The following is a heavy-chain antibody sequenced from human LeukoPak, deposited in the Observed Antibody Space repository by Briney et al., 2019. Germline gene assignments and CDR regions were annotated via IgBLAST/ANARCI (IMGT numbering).Heavy chain of an antibody. V-gene: IGHV3-48*03. J-gene: IGHJ4*02. CDR2: ISSSGGAI. CDR1: GFTFSSYE. Sequence: GGSLRLSCVASGFTFSSYEMNWVRQAPGKGLEWVSYISSSGGAIYYADSVKGRFTISRDNAKNSLYLQMNSLRAEDTAVYYCARVSTAVSLAIDSWGQGTLVTVST. CDR3: ARVSTAVSLAIDS. D-gene: IGHD6-13*01.